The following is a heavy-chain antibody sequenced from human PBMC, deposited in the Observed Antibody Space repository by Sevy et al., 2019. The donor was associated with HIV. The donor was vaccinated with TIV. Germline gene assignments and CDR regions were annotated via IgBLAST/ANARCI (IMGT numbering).Heavy chain of an antibody. V-gene: IGHV1-2*06. D-gene: IGHD3-10*01. CDR1: GYTFTGYY. CDR2: INPNSGGT. CDR3: ACLHYYGSGSYYND. J-gene: IGHJ4*02. Sequence: ASVKVSCKASGYTFTGYYMHWVRQAPGQGLEWMGRINPNSGGTNYAQKFQGRVTMTRDTSISTAYMELSRLRSDDTAVYYCACLHYYGSGSYYNDCGQGTLVTVSS.